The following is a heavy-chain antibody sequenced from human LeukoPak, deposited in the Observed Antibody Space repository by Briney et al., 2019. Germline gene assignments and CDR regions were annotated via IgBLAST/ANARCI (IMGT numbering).Heavy chain of an antibody. CDR3: ARDRHSANGVCHNSAGMDV. V-gene: IGHV3-48*01. Sequence: GGSLRLSCAASEFTFSSYSMNWVRQAPGKGLEWVSYITNSGNSKSYADSVKGRFAISRDNSKNTMYLQINSLRAEDTAVYYCARDRHSANGVCHNSAGMDVWGQGTTVTVSS. CDR2: ITNSGNSK. D-gene: IGHD2-8*01. J-gene: IGHJ6*02. CDR1: EFTFSSYS.